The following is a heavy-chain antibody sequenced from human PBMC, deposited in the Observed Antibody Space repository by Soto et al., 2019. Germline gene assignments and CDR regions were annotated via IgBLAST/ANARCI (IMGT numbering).Heavy chain of an antibody. Sequence: GESLKISCKGSGYSFTSYWISWVRQMPGEGLEWMGRIDPSDSYTNYSPSFQGHVTISADKSISTAYLQWSSLKASDTAMYYCASGPMRLLSAFDTWGQGTMVTVSS. J-gene: IGHJ3*02. V-gene: IGHV5-10-1*01. CDR1: GYSFTSYW. CDR3: ASGPMRLLSAFDT. D-gene: IGHD3-22*01. CDR2: IDPSDSYT.